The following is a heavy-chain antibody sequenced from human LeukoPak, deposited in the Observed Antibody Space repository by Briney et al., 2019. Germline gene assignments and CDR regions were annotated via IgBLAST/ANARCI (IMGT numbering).Heavy chain of an antibody. V-gene: IGHV3-30-3*01. Sequence: GRSLRLSCAASGFTFSSYAMHWVRQAPGKGLEWVAVISYDGSNKYYADSVKGRFTISRDNSKNTLYLQMNSLRAEDTAVYYCARSSWYDLHYFDYWGQGTLVTVSS. D-gene: IGHD6-13*01. CDR3: ARSSWYDLHYFDY. CDR1: GFTFSSYA. CDR2: ISYDGSNK. J-gene: IGHJ4*02.